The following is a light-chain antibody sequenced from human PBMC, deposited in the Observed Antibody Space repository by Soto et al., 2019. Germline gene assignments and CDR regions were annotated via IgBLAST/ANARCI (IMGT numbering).Light chain of an antibody. V-gene: IGLV2-14*03. J-gene: IGLJ1*01. Sequence: QSVLTQPASVSGSPGQSITISCTGTSSDVGGYNYVSWYQHPPGKAPKLMIFDVSNRPSGVSNRFSGSKSGNTASLTISGLQPEDEADYYCSSYTTSNTRQIVFGTGTKLTVL. CDR3: SSYTTSNTRQIV. CDR2: DVS. CDR1: SSDVGGYNY.